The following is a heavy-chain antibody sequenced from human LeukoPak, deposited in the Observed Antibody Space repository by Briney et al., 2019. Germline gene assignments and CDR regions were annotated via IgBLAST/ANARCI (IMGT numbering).Heavy chain of an antibody. J-gene: IGHJ4*02. CDR3: ARQRADRIFGVVMGFGLDY. CDR1: GFTVSSNY. D-gene: IGHD3-3*02. CDR2: IYSGATT. V-gene: IGHV3-53*01. Sequence: GGSLRLSCAASGFTVSSNYMNWVRQAPGKGLEWVSVIYSGATTYYADSVKGRFTISRDNSKNTLYLQMNSLRAEDTAVYYCARQRADRIFGVVMGFGLDYWGRGTLVTVSS.